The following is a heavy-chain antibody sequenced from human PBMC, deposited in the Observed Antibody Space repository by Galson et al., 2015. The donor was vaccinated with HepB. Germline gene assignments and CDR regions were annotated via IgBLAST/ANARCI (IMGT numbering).Heavy chain of an antibody. CDR1: GYTFTSYY. J-gene: IGHJ4*02. D-gene: IGHD1-26*01. CDR3: ARDSGGSYYGAGY. V-gene: IGHV1-46*04. CDR2: INPSGGST. Sequence: SVKVSCKASGYTFTSYYMHWVRQAPGQGLEWMGIINPSGGSTSYAQKLQGRATMTRDTSTSTVYMELSSLRSEDTAVYYCARDSGGSYYGAGYWGQGTLVTVSS.